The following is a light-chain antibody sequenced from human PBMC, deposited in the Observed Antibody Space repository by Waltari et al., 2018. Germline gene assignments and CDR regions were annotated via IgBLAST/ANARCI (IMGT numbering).Light chain of an antibody. Sequence: DIVMTQSPDSLAVSLGERATINCKSSPTVLYSSNNKNYLAWYQQKPGQSPKLLIYWASTRESGVPDRFRGSGSGTDFTLTISSLQAEDVAVYYCQQYYSTLTFGGGTKVEIK. CDR1: PTVLYSSNNKNY. CDR2: WAS. V-gene: IGKV4-1*01. CDR3: QQYYSTLT. J-gene: IGKJ4*01.